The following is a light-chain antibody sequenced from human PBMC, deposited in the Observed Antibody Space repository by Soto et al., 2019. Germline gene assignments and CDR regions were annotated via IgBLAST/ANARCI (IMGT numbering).Light chain of an antibody. CDR1: QSISSW. J-gene: IGKJ1*01. CDR2: DAS. CDR3: QQYNSYS. Sequence: DIQMTQSPSTLSASVGGRVTIACRASQSISSWLAWYQPKPGKAPKLLIYDASSLQSGVPSRFRGSGSGTEFTLTISSLQPHDFATYYCQQYNSYSFGQGTKVDIK. V-gene: IGKV1-5*01.